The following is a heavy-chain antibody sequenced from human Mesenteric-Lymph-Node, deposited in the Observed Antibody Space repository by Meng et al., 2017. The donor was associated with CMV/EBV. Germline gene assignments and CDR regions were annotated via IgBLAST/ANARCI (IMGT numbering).Heavy chain of an antibody. CDR3: ARDRNEIAAANMGLDY. CDR2: ISYDGSNK. V-gene: IGHV3-30*04. CDR1: GFTFSSYA. J-gene: IGHJ4*02. Sequence: GESLKISCAASGFTFSSYAMHWVRQAPGKGLEWVAVISYDGSNKYYADSVKGRFTISRDNSKNTLYLQMNSLRAEDTAVYYCARDRNEIAAANMGLDYWGQGTLVTVSS. D-gene: IGHD6-13*01.